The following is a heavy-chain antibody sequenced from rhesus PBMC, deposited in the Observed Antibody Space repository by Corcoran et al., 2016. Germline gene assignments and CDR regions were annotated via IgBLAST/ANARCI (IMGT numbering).Heavy chain of an antibody. CDR2: INGNRGRT. D-gene: IGHD3-28*01. V-gene: IGHV4-80*01. J-gene: IGHJ4*01. CDR3: SRDRIDSGI. CDR1: GAPISDYW. Sequence: QVQLQESGPGLVKPSETLSLICAVSGAPISDYWWTWIRQPPGKGLEWLGEINGNRGRTNYHPSLNSQVTFSKDASRNLFSLRLTSVTAADTAVYYCSRDRIDSGIWGQGVLVTVSS.